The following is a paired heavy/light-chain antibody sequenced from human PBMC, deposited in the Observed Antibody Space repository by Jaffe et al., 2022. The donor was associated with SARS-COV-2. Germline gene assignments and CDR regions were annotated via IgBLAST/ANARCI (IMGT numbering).Heavy chain of an antibody. V-gene: IGHV3-11*01. D-gene: IGHD6-19*01. CDR2: ISSFATTI. CDR3: ARGGGSYSSVWYTPDV. CDR1: GFTFSDYY. Sequence: QVQLVESGGGSVKPGGSLRLSCAASGFTFSDYYMSWIRQAPGKGLEWVSHISSFATTIYYADSVKGRFTISRDNAKNSLYLQMNSLRAEDTAVYYCARGGGSYSSVWYTPDVWGKGTTVTVSS. J-gene: IGHJ6*04.
Light chain of an antibody. CDR3: QQYNTYPIT. J-gene: IGKJ5*01. CDR1: QGISNY. Sequence: DIQMTQSPSSLSASVGDRVTITCRASQGISNYLAWFQQRPGKAPKSLIYDASSLQSGVPSKFSGSGSGTDFTLTINSLQPEDFATYYCQQYNTYPITFGQGTRLEIK. CDR2: DAS. V-gene: IGKV1-16*02.